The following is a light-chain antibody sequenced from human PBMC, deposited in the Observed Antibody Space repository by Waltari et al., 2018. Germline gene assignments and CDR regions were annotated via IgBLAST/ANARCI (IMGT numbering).Light chain of an antibody. CDR2: GAS. CDR1: QSISSY. CDR3: QQLNSFPYT. V-gene: IGKV1-39*01. Sequence: DIQMTQSPSSLSASVGDRVTITCRASQSISSYLNWYQQKPGKAPKLLIYGASSLQSGVPSRFSGSGSGTDFTLTISSLQPEDFATYYCQQLNSFPYTFGQGTKLDIK. J-gene: IGKJ2*01.